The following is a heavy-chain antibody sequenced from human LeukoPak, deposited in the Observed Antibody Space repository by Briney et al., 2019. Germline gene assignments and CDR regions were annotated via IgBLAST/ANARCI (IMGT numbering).Heavy chain of an antibody. CDR2: ISGSSANT. V-gene: IGHV3-21*01. J-gene: IGHJ4*02. CDR3: AREDGYCSGGNCYSYFDS. CDR1: GFTFSSYT. D-gene: IGHD2-15*01. Sequence: GGSLRLSCAASGFTFSSYTMSWVRQAPGKGLEWVSAISGSSANTYYADSVKGRFTITRDNARNSLFLQMNSLRAEDTAVYYCAREDGYCSGGNCYSYFDSWGQGALVTVSS.